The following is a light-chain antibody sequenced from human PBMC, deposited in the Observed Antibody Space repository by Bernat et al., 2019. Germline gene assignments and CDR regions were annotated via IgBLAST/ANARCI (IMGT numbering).Light chain of an antibody. CDR3: QQYDNLPRT. CDR2: DAS. CDR1: QSINSN. Sequence: DIQMTQSPSSLSPSVGDRVTITCRASQSINSNLNWYQQKPGKAPKLLIYDASNLETGVPSRFSGSGSGTDFTFTISSLQPEDIATYYCQQYDNLPRTFGGGTKVEIK. J-gene: IGKJ4*01. V-gene: IGKV1-33*01.